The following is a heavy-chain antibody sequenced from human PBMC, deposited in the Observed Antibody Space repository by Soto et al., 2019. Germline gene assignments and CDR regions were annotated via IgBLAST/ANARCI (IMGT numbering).Heavy chain of an antibody. D-gene: IGHD6-13*01. CDR3: AKDFIAAAGTFSQDYGMDV. V-gene: IGHV3-23*01. Sequence: SLRLSCAASGFTFSSYAMSWVRQAPGKGLEWVSAISGSGGSTYYADSVKGRFTISRDNSKNTLYLQMNSLRAEDTAVYYCAKDFIAAAGTFSQDYGMDVWGQGTTVTVSS. CDR2: ISGSGGST. CDR1: GFTFSSYA. J-gene: IGHJ6*02.